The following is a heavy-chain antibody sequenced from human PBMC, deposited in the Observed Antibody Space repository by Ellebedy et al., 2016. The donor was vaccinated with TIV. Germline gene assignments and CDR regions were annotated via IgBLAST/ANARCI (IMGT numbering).Heavy chain of an antibody. CDR3: ARTTMLRGVIISPIILFDY. CDR1: GFTFSRYS. J-gene: IGHJ4*02. V-gene: IGHV3-48*01. D-gene: IGHD3-10*01. CDR2: ISSSSSTI. Sequence: GGSLRLSXAASGFTFSRYSMNWVRQAPGKGLEWVSYISSSSSTIYYADSVKGRFTISRDKAKNSLYLQMNSLRAEDTAVYYCARTTMLRGVIISPIILFDYWGQGTLVTVSS.